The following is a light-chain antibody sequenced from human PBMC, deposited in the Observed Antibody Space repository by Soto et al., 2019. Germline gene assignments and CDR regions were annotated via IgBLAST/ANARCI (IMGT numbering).Light chain of an antibody. CDR2: GAS. V-gene: IGKV3-20*01. CDR3: QHYGSSPQT. J-gene: IGKJ1*01. CDR1: QSVSSNY. Sequence: DIVLTQSPGTLSLSPGERATLSCRASQSVSSNYLAWYQQKPGQAPRLLIYGASRRATAIPDRFSGSGSGTDFTLTISRLEPEDFAVYYCQHYGSSPQTFGQGTKVEIK.